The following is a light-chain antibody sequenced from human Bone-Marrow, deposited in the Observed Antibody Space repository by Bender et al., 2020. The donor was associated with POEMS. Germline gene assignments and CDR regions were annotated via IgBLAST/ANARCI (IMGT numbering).Light chain of an antibody. CDR2: ADD. CDR1: SIGRNP. J-gene: IGLJ3*02. Sequence: QSVLTQPPSASGTPGQRVTISCSGGSIGRNPINWYQQLPGTAPRLVIYADDRRPSGVPDRFSASKSGNTASLTVSGLQPEDEADYYCASFAGNNNWVFGGGTKLTVL. V-gene: IGLV1-44*01. CDR3: ASFAGNNNWV.